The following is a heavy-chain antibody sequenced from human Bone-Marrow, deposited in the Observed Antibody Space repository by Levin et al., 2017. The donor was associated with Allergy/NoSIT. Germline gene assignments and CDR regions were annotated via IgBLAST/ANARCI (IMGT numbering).Heavy chain of an antibody. J-gene: IGHJ5*02. CDR3: ARDSGYYDFWSGYSGFDP. CDR2: ISAYNGNT. V-gene: IGHV1-18*01. D-gene: IGHD3-3*01. CDR1: GYTFTSYG. Sequence: ASVKVSCKASGYTFTSYGISWVRQAPGQGLEWMGWISAYNGNTNYAQKLQGRVTMTTDTSTSTAYMELRSLRSDDTAVYYCARDSGYYDFWSGYSGFDPWGQGTLVTVSS.